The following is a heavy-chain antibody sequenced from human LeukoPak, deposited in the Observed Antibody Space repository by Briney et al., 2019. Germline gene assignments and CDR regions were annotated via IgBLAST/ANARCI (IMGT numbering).Heavy chain of an antibody. D-gene: IGHD4-17*01. CDR3: ARDTTVTIYYYYMDV. CDR1: GFTFSSYA. Sequence: PGRSLRLSCAASGFTFSSYAMHWVRQAPGKGLEWVAVISYDGSNKYYADPVKGRFTISRDNSKSTLYLQMNSLRAEDTAVYYCARDTTVTIYYYYMDVWGKGTTVTVSS. J-gene: IGHJ6*03. V-gene: IGHV3-30*04. CDR2: ISYDGSNK.